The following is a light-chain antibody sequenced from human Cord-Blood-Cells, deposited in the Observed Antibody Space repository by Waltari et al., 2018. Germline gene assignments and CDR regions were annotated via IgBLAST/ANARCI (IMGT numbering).Light chain of an antibody. CDR3: AAWDDSLNGVV. V-gene: IGLV1-44*01. CDR1: ASNIGRNT. Sequence: QSVLTQPHSASGSPGQRVTIPCYGSASNIGRNTVNWYQQLPGTAPKLLIYSHNQRPSGVPDRFSGSKSGTSASLAISGIQSEDEADYYCAAWDDSLNGVVFGGGTKLTVL. CDR2: SHN. J-gene: IGLJ2*01.